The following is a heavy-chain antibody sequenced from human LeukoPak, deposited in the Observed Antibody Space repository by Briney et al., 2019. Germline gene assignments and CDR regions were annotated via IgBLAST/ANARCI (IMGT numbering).Heavy chain of an antibody. D-gene: IGHD4-11*01. Sequence: SETLSLTCTVSGGSISSYYWSWIRQPPWQGLEWIGYISDTGNTNYSPSLKSRVTISLDTSKNQFSLKLSSVTTADTAVYYCARSTTTFDDWGQGTLVTVSS. CDR1: GGSISSYY. CDR3: ARSTTTFDD. V-gene: IGHV4-59*01. CDR2: ISDTGNT. J-gene: IGHJ4*02.